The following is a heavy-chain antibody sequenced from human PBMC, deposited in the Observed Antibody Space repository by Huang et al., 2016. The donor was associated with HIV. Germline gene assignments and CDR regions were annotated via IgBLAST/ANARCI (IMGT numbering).Heavy chain of an antibody. J-gene: IGHJ4*02. CDR3: VRDPRIQSWLNYFDY. CDR1: GFTFSSYW. Sequence: EVQLVESGGGLVQPGGSLRLSCAASGFTFSSYWMHWVRQVPGKGLGWVSRINRDGSSSGYADSVKGRFTISRDNAKNTVNLQMNRLRVEDTGVYYCVRDPRIQSWLNYFDYWGQGTLVSVSS. D-gene: IGHD3-22*01. CDR2: INRDGSSS. V-gene: IGHV3-74*01.